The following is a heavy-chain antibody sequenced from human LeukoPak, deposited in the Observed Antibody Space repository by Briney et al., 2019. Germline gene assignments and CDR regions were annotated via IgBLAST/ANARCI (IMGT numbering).Heavy chain of an antibody. Sequence: GESLKISCKGSGYIFTSYWIGWVRQMPGKGLEWMGIVYPGDSDTRYSPSFQGQVTISADESISTAYLQWSSLKASDTAMYYCARQSHYYDSSGYYYVGFDYWGQGTLVTVSS. CDR1: GYIFTSYW. D-gene: IGHD3-22*01. V-gene: IGHV5-51*01. CDR3: ARQSHYYDSSGYYYVGFDY. J-gene: IGHJ4*02. CDR2: VYPGDSDT.